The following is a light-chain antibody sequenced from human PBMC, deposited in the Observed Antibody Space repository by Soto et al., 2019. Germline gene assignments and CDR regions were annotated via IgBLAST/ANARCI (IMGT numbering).Light chain of an antibody. CDR1: HIGSKS. J-gene: IGLJ2*01. Sequence: SYELTQPPSVSVAPGTTARITCGGNHIGSKSVHWYQQKPGQAPVLVIYYDSDRPSGIPERFSGSNSGNTATLTISRVEAGDEADYYCQVWDSSSDHPVVFGGGTKLTVL. CDR3: QVWDSSSDHPVV. V-gene: IGLV3-21*04. CDR2: YDS.